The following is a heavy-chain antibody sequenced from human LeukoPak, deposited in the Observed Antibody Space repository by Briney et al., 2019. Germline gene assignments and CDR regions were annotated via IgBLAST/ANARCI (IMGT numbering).Heavy chain of an antibody. CDR3: ARSFWSGYYLLDP. CDR2: ISVYSGNT. CDR1: GYTFTSYG. V-gene: IGHV1-18*01. D-gene: IGHD3-3*01. J-gene: IGHJ5*02. Sequence: ASVKVSCKASGYTFTSYGISWVRQAPGQGLEWVGWISVYSGNTNYAHKLQGRVTMTTDTSTSTAYMELRSLRSDDTAVYYCARSFWSGYYLLDPLGQGTLVTVSS.